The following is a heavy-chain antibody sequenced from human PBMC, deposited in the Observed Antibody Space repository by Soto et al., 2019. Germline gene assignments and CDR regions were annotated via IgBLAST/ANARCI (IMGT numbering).Heavy chain of an antibody. CDR1: GFTFSSYW. CDR3: ARDSASLAARLYYYYYGMDV. V-gene: IGHV3-7*03. CDR2: IKQDGSEK. D-gene: IGHD6-6*01. Sequence: PGGSLRLSCAASGFTFSSYWMSWVRQAPGKGLEWVANIKQDGSEKYYVDSVKGRFTISRDNAKNSLYLQMNSLGAEDTAVYYCARDSASLAARLYYYYYGMDVWGQGTTVTVSS. J-gene: IGHJ6*02.